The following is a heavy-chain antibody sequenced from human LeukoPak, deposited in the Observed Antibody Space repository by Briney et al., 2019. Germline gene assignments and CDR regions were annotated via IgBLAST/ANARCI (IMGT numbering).Heavy chain of an antibody. D-gene: IGHD2-15*01. CDR3: AKVFGYCSGGSCYS. CDR1: GFTFSSYS. Sequence: AGGSLRLSCAASGFTFSSYSMNWVRQAPGKGLEWVSYISSSSSTTYYADSVKGRFTISRDNSKNTLYLQMNSLRAEDTAVYYCAKVFGYCSGGSCYSWGQGTLVTVSS. J-gene: IGHJ4*02. V-gene: IGHV3-48*01. CDR2: ISSSSSTT.